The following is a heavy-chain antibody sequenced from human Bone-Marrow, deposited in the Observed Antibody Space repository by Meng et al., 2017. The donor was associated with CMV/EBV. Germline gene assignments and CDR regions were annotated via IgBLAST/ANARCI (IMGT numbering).Heavy chain of an antibody. J-gene: IGHJ3*02. V-gene: IGHV3-23*01. Sequence: GESLKISCAASGFTFSSYAMHWVRQAPGRGLEWVSGISGSGDWRYYADSVKGRFTISRDNSKNTLYLQMNSLRAEDTAVYYCAKESRAIVGAIGAAFDIWGQGTMATVPS. D-gene: IGHD1-26*01. CDR2: ISGSGDWR. CDR1: GFTFSSYA. CDR3: AKESRAIVGAIGAAFDI.